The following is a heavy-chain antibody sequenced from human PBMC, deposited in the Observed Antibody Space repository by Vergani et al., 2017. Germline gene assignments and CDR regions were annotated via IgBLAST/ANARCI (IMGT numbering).Heavy chain of an antibody. CDR2: MNPNSGNT. CDR1: GYTFTSYD. Sequence: QVQLVQSGAAVKKPGASVKVSCKASGYTFTSYDINWVRQATGQGLEWLGWMNPNSGNTGYAQKFQGRATMTRNTSISTAYMELSSLRSEDTAVYYCARDFGVTIFGVGADYFDYGGQGTLVTVSS. D-gene: IGHD3-3*01. CDR3: ARDFGVTIFGVGADYFDY. V-gene: IGHV1-8*01. J-gene: IGHJ4*02.